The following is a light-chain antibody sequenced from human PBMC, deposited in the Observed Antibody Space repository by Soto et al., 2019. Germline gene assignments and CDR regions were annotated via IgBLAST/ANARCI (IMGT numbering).Light chain of an antibody. CDR1: SSDVGGYKY. CDR3: SSYTNNSPYV. V-gene: IGLV2-14*01. J-gene: IGLJ1*01. Sequence: QSALTQPASVSRSPGQSVTISCTGTSSDVGGYKYVSWYQQHPGKAPKLMIYEVSNRPSGVSNRFSGSKSGNTASLTISGLQAEDEADYYCSSYTNNSPYVFGTGTKVTVL. CDR2: EVS.